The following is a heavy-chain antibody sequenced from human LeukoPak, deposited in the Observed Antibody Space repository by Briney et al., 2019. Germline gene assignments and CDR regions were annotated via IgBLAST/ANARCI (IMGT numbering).Heavy chain of an antibody. CDR1: GYTLISYG. CDR3: VRVPRDYDSSGFLL. J-gene: IGHJ4*02. V-gene: IGHV1-18*01. Sequence: ASVKVSCKASGYTLISYGMSWVRQAPGQGLEWVGWISAYNGKTQFAQKFQGRVTMTTDTTTSTAYMELRSLRSDDTAVYYCVRVPRDYDSSGFLLWGQGTVVTVSS. CDR2: ISAYNGKT. D-gene: IGHD3-22*01.